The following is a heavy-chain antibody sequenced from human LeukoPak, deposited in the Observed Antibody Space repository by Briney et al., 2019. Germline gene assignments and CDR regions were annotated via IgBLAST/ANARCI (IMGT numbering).Heavy chain of an antibody. Sequence: PSETLSLTCTVSGGSISNYYWSWIRQPPGKGLKWIGYIYYSGSTNYNPSLKSRVTISVDTSKNQFSLKLSSVTAADTAVYYCARVGNGHFDYWGQGTLVTVSS. J-gene: IGHJ4*02. CDR2: IYYSGST. CDR1: GGSISNYY. D-gene: IGHD2-8*01. CDR3: ARVGNGHFDY. V-gene: IGHV4-59*01.